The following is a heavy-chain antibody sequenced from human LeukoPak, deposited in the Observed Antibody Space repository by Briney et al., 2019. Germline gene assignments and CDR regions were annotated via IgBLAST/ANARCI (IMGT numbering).Heavy chain of an antibody. D-gene: IGHD3-10*01. CDR2: IRSNGRST. V-gene: IGHV3-64*01. Sequence: GGSLRLSCVASGFIFSAYAMHWVRQAPGKGLEDVSAIRSNGRSTYYSNSVKGRFTMYRDNSKNTLYLHMGSLRVEDMAVYYCVRGPQGFAFDIWGQGTMVIVSS. CDR1: GFIFSAYA. J-gene: IGHJ3*02. CDR3: VRGPQGFAFDI.